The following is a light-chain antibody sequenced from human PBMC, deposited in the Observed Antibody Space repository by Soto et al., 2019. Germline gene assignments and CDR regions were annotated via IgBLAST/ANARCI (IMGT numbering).Light chain of an antibody. V-gene: IGKV1-33*01. Sequence: DIQMTQSPSSLSASVGARVSITCQASQDIRTSLSWFQQKPGRAPKLLIYGASNLETGVPSRFRGSGSWRDFTFTISSLQPEDIATYYCQQYDNLPPFTFGPGTKVDIK. CDR2: GAS. CDR1: QDIRTS. J-gene: IGKJ3*01. CDR3: QQYDNLPPFT.